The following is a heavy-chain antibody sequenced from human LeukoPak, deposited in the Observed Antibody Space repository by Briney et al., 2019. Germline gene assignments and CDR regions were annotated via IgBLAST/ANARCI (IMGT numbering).Heavy chain of an antibody. CDR3: ARVTYTNYWADY. CDR1: GVSMSSYY. J-gene: IGHJ4*02. D-gene: IGHD1-7*01. CDR2: IFNTGSA. Sequence: PSETLSLTCTVSGVSMSSYYWSWIRQVPGKGLEYVGYIFNTGSATYNPSLESRVTISVDTPKNQISLKLSAVTAADTAIYYCARVTYTNYWADYWGRGTLVTVSS. V-gene: IGHV4-59*01.